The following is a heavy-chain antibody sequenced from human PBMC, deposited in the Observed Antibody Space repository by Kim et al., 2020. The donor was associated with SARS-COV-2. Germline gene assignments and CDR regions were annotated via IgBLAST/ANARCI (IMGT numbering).Heavy chain of an antibody. J-gene: IGHJ5*02. V-gene: IGHV1-46*01. CDR3: ARDNGVITLNWFDP. D-gene: IGHD3-22*01. Sequence: AQNFRGRDTMTRDTSTSTVYMELSSLRSEDTAVYYCARDNGVITLNWFDPWGQGTLVTVSS.